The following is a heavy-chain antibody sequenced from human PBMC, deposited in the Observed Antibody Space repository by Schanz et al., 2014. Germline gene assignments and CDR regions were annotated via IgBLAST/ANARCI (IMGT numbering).Heavy chain of an antibody. CDR3: AKDGPGGSGSYSADGGMDV. V-gene: IGHV3-23*04. Sequence: VQLVESGGGLVQPGGSLRLSCEASGFSFGNYGMSWVRQAPGKGLEWVSGFDAHDGRAYYADSAKGRFTISRDNSKNTLYLQMNSLRAEDTAVYYCAKDGPGGSGSYSADGGMDVWGQGTTVTVSS. CDR1: GFSFGNYG. CDR2: FDAHDGRA. J-gene: IGHJ6*02. D-gene: IGHD3-10*01.